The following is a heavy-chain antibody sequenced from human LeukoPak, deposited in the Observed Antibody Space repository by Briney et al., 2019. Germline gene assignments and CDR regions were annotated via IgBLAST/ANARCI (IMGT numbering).Heavy chain of an antibody. CDR1: GGSISSSSYF. CDR3: ARLYSSGWYEVDY. CDR2: IYYSGST. Sequence: SETLSLTCTVSGGSISSSSYFWGWIRQPPGKGLEWIGRIYYSGSTYYNPYLKSRVTILVDTSKTQFSLKLSSVTAADTAVYYCARLYSSGWYEVDYWGQGTLVTVSS. J-gene: IGHJ4*02. D-gene: IGHD6-19*01. V-gene: IGHV4-39*01.